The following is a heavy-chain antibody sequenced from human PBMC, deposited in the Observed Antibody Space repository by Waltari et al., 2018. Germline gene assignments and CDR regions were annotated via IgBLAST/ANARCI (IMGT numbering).Heavy chain of an antibody. Sequence: EVQLVQSGAEVKKPGATVKISCKASGYTFTDYYMHWVQQAPGKGLEWMGRVDPEDGETIYAEKFQGRVTITADTSTDTAYMELSSLRSEDTAVYYCAAGNTITGTSIAHAFDIWGQGTMVTVSS. CDR2: VDPEDGET. CDR3: AAGNTITGTSIAHAFDI. D-gene: IGHD1-7*01. J-gene: IGHJ3*02. V-gene: IGHV1-69-2*01. CDR1: GYTFTDYY.